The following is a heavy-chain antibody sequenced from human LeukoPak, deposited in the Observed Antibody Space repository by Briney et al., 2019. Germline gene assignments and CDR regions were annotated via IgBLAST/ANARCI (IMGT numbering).Heavy chain of an antibody. CDR3: AKGSGGAYYNYFED. CDR1: GFTFDDYA. J-gene: IGHJ4*02. CDR2: ISWDGGTI. Sequence: PGGSLRLSCAASGFTFDDYAFHWVRQAPGKGLEWVSLISWDGGTIYYADSVRGRFTISRDNSKNSLHLRMNSLRAEDTALYYCAKGSGGAYYNYFEDWGQGTLVSVAS. V-gene: IGHV3-43D*03. D-gene: IGHD1-26*01.